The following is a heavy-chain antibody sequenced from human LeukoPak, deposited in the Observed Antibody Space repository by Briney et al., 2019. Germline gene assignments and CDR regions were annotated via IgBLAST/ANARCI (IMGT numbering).Heavy chain of an antibody. CDR3: ARGVGQDAFDI. V-gene: IGHV3-23*01. Sequence: GGSLRLSCVGSGFTFRSHAMSWVRQAPEKGLEFVSGIYENGGTTYYADSVKGRFSISRDNSKNTLYLQMTNLRVEDTAVYYCARGVGQDAFDIWGQGTMVTVSS. CDR1: GFTFRSHA. CDR2: IYENGGTT. D-gene: IGHD1-26*01. J-gene: IGHJ3*02.